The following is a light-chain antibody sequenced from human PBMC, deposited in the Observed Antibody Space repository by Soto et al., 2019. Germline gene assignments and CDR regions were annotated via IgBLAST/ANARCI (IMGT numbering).Light chain of an antibody. CDR2: SNN. CDR3: AAWDDSLNGL. J-gene: IGLJ1*01. Sequence: QSVLTQSPSASGTPGQRVTISRSGSSSNIGNNTINWYQQLPGTAPKLLVYSNNQRPSGVPDRFSGSKSGTSASLAISGLQSEDEADYYCAAWDDSLNGLFGTGTKVTVL. V-gene: IGLV1-44*01. CDR1: SSNIGNNT.